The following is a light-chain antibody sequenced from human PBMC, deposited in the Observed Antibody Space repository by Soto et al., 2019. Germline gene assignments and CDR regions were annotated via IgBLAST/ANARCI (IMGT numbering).Light chain of an antibody. V-gene: IGKV1-5*01. CDR3: QQYYSYSGT. CDR2: DAS. Sequence: IQMTQSPSTLSASVGDRVTITCRASQSISNWLAWYQQKPGRAPKLLIYDASNLESGVPSRFSGSGSGTRFTLTISSLQPDEFATYYCQQYYSYSGTFGQGTKVDIK. CDR1: QSISNW. J-gene: IGKJ1*01.